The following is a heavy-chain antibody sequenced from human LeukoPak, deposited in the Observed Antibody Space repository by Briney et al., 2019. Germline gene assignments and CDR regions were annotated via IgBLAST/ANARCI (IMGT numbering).Heavy chain of an antibody. J-gene: IGHJ4*02. CDR2: ISSSSDYR. D-gene: IGHD3-3*01. Sequence: GGPLRLSCAASGFTFRSYSMNWVRQAPGKGLEWVSYISSSSDYRYYADSVKGRFTISRDNAKNSLYLQMSSLRAEDTAVYYCARALYDFWSGYYPIFDYWGQGTLVTVSS. CDR3: ARALYDFWSGYYPIFDY. V-gene: IGHV3-21*01. CDR1: GFTFRSYS.